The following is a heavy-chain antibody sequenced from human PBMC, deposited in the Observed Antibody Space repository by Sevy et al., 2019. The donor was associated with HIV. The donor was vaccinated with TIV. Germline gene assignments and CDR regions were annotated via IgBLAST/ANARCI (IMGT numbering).Heavy chain of an antibody. Sequence: GGSLRLSCAASGFTFSSYSMNWVRQAPGKGLEWVSSISSSSSYIYYADSVKGRFTISRDNAKNSLYLQMNSLRAEDTAVYYCARVQYYDSSGYYPPFDYWGQGTLVTVSS. CDR2: ISSSSSYI. CDR1: GFTFSSYS. CDR3: ARVQYYDSSGYYPPFDY. J-gene: IGHJ4*02. D-gene: IGHD3-22*01. V-gene: IGHV3-21*01.